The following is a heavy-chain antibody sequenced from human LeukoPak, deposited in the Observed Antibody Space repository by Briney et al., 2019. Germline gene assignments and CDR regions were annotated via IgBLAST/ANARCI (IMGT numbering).Heavy chain of an antibody. CDR1: GFTFRSYS. CDR3: ARAADCSSTSCYKYFQH. V-gene: IGHV3-21*01. J-gene: IGHJ1*01. CDR2: ISSSSSYI. D-gene: IGHD2-2*02. Sequence: GGSLRLSCAASGFTFRSYSMNWVRQAPGKGLEWVSSISSSSSYIYYADSVKGRFTISRDNAKNSLYLQMNSLRAEDTAVYYCARAADCSSTSCYKYFQHWGQGTLVTVSS.